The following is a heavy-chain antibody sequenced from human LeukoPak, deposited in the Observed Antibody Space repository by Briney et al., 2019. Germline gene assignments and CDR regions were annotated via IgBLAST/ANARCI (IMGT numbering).Heavy chain of an antibody. D-gene: IGHD6-19*01. Sequence: SVKVSCKASGGTSSSYAISWVRQAPGQGLEWMGGIIPIFGTANYAQKFQGRVTITADESTSTAYMELSSLRSEDTAVYYCARDSVAGSPEFDYWGQGTLVTVSS. V-gene: IGHV1-69*13. J-gene: IGHJ4*02. CDR3: ARDSVAGSPEFDY. CDR2: IIPIFGTA. CDR1: GGTSSSYA.